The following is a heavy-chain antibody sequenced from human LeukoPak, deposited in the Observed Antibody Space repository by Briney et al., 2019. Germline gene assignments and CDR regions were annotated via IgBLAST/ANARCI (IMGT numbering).Heavy chain of an antibody. J-gene: IGHJ5*01. D-gene: IGHD3-16*01. CDR2: MKDDGTTT. CDR3: ARDRFHAVES. Sequence: GGSLRLSCAASGFTFTKNWMHWVRQAPGKGLVWVSLMKDDGTTTAYADSVKGRFTISRDNAKNTVYLQMNCLRAEDTAIYYCARDRFHAVESWGQGTLVTVSS. V-gene: IGHV3-74*01. CDR1: GFTFTKNW.